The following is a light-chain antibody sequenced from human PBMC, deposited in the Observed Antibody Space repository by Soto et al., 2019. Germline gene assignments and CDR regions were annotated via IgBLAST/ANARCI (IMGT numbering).Light chain of an antibody. CDR1: QSISTY. V-gene: IGKV1-39*01. CDR2: AAS. J-gene: IGKJ5*01. CDR3: QQSYSNPIT. Sequence: IQLTQSPSSLSASVGDRFTITCLAIQSISTYLNWYQQKPGKAPKLLIFAASSLQSGVPSRFSGSGSGTDFTLTISSLQPEDFETYYCQQSYSNPITFGQGTRLEIK.